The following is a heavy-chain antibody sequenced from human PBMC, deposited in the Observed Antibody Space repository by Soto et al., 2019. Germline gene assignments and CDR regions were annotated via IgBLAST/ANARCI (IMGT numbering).Heavy chain of an antibody. CDR3: ARDGIGGTVFRGFCDY. CDR2: IWDDGSNK. D-gene: IGHD1-7*01. Sequence: QKYLVESGGGVVQPGGSLRLSCVASGSIFSGYGMHWVRQAPGTGLEWVAVIWDDGSNKYYADSVKGRFTIYRDNSKNMLYLQKDRLRAEDTSVYYRARDGIGGTVFRGFCDYWVQGTLVTVSS. CDR1: GSIFSGYG. V-gene: IGHV3-33*01. J-gene: IGHJ4*02.